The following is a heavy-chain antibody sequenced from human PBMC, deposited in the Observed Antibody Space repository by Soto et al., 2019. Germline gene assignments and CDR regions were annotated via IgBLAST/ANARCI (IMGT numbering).Heavy chain of an antibody. CDR2: IIPFFGTA. J-gene: IGHJ6*02. V-gene: IGHV1-69*01. CDR3: ARHGPPYQLVSTPSYYYGMDV. Sequence: QVQLVQSGAEVKKPGSSVKVSCKASGGTFSNYAISWVRQAPGQGLEWMGGIIPFFGTANSAQNFQGRVTITADESTSTAYMDLSSLRSEDTAVYYCARHGPPYQLVSTPSYYYGMDVWGQGTTVTVSS. CDR1: GGTFSNYA. D-gene: IGHD2-2*01.